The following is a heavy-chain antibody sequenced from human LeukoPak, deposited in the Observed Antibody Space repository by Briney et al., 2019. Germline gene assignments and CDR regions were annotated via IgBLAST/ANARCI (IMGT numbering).Heavy chain of an antibody. CDR1: GGSISSNY. CDR3: ARVMISSGWFAFDI. Sequence: SETLSLTCTVPGGSISSNYWSWIRQPPGKGLEWIGYISYTGTTNYKSSLKSRVTISVDVSKNKFSLKLSSVTAADTAVYYCARVMISSGWFAFDIWGQGTTVTVSA. V-gene: IGHV4-59*01. J-gene: IGHJ3*02. D-gene: IGHD6-19*01. CDR2: ISYTGTT.